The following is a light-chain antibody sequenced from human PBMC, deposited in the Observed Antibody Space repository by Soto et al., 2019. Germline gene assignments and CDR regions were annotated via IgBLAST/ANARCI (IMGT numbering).Light chain of an antibody. Sequence: EIVLTQSPATLSLSPGERATLSCRASRSVSSYLAWYQQKPGQAPRLLIYDASNRATGIPARFSGSGSGTDFTLTISSLEPEDFAVYYCQHQRTFGQGTKVDIK. CDR3: QHQRT. J-gene: IGKJ1*01. V-gene: IGKV3-11*01. CDR1: RSVSSY. CDR2: DAS.